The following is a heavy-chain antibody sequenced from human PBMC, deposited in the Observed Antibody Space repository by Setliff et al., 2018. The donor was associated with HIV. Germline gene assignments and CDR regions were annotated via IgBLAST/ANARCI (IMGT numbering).Heavy chain of an antibody. CDR1: GYTFTSYY. D-gene: IGHD2-15*01. Sequence: ASVKVSCKASGYTFTSYYLHWLRQAPGQGLEWMGISYPSDGRTQYAQKFQGRVTMTRDTSTSTAYMELNSLSSEDTAVYYCARDGGYCSGGSCSESGYWGQGTLVTVSS. J-gene: IGHJ4*02. CDR3: ARDGGYCSGGSCSESGY. V-gene: IGHV1-46*01. CDR2: SYPSDGRT.